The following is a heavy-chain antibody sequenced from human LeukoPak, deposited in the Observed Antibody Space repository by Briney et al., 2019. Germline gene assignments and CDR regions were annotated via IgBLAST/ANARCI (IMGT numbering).Heavy chain of an antibody. V-gene: IGHV4-34*01. Sequence: PSETLSLTCGVPSGSLSGYYWRSIRQPPGGGLEWLGEITHSGSPNYNPSLKSRVTISGDTSKKQFSLNLKSVTAADTGVYYCARGVDLWGRGTPVTVSS. CDR2: ITHSGSP. J-gene: IGHJ2*01. CDR3: ARGVDL. CDR1: SGSLSGYY.